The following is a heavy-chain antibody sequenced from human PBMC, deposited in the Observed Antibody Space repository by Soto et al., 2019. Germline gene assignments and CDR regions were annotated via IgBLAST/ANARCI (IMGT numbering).Heavy chain of an antibody. D-gene: IGHD2-2*01. J-gene: IGHJ5*01. CDR2: ISSDESNE. Sequence: PGGSLRLSCAASGFIFSNYAMHWVRQAPGKGLEWVAVISSDESNEYYADSVKGRFTISRDNSMNTLYLQMNSLKTEDTAVYYCGRAPRRQLPPRWFDSWGREPLVTVPS. V-gene: IGHV3-30-3*01. CDR3: GRAPRRQLPPRWFDS. CDR1: GFIFSNYA.